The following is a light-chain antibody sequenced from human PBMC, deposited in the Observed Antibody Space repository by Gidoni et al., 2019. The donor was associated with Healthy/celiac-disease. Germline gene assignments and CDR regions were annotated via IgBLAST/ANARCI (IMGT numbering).Light chain of an antibody. J-gene: IGLJ1*01. V-gene: IGLV3-1*01. CDR1: KLGDKY. Sequence: SSELTQPPPASVSPGQTASITRSGDKLGDKYACWYQQKQGQPPVLVIYQDSRPPSGIPERFAGSNSGNAAALTISGTQAGDEADYYSQAWDNSTDVFGTGTRVTVL. CDR3: QAWDNSTDV. CDR2: QDS.